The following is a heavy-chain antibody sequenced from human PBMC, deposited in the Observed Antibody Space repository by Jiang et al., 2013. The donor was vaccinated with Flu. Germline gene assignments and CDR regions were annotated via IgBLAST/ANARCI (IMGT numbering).Heavy chain of an antibody. CDR3: ARKGDYYGSGSYKWFDY. D-gene: IGHD3-10*01. CDR1: GGSISSSNW. CDR2: IYHSGST. J-gene: IGHJ4*02. Sequence: LLKPSGTLSLTCAVSGGSISSSNWWSWVRQPPGKGLEWIGEIYHSGSTNYNPSLKSRVTISVDKSKNQFSLKLSSVTAADTAVYYCARKGDYYGSGSYKWFDYWGQGTLVTVSS. V-gene: IGHV4-4*02.